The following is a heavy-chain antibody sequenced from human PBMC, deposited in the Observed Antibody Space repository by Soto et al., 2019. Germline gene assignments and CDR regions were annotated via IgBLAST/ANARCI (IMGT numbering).Heavy chain of an antibody. D-gene: IGHD5-18*01. CDR3: ARGFDGGIKLWLNRVKSYYYYGMDV. V-gene: IGHV1-46*01. Sequence: ASVKVSCKASGYTFTSYYMHWVRQAPGQGLEWMGIINPSGGSTSYAQKFQGRVTMTRDTSTSTVYMELSSLRSEDTAVYYCARGFDGGIKLWLNRVKSYYYYGMDVWGQGTTVTVSS. CDR2: INPSGGST. CDR1: GYTFTSYY. J-gene: IGHJ6*02.